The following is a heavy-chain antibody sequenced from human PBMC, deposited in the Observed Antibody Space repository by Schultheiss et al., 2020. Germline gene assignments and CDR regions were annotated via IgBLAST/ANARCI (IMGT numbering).Heavy chain of an antibody. Sequence: GGSLRLSCAASGFYVSANYMTWVRQVPGRGLEWVSSISSSSSYIYYADSVKGRFTISRDNAKNTLYLQMNSLRAGDTAVYYCTRDYYDGFGFDYWGQGTLVTVSS. D-gene: IGHD3-22*01. CDR1: GFYVSANY. CDR3: TRDYYDGFGFDY. V-gene: IGHV3-21*01. J-gene: IGHJ4*02. CDR2: ISSSSSYI.